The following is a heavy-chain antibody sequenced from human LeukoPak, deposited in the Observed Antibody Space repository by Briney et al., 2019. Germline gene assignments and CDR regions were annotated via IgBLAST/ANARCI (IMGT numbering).Heavy chain of an antibody. CDR2: IYTSGST. CDR1: GGSISSYY. CDR3: ARHPWGGYSGYEFDY. J-gene: IGHJ4*02. V-gene: IGHV4-4*07. D-gene: IGHD5-12*01. Sequence: SETLSLTCTVSGGSISSYYWSWIRQPAGKGLEWIGRIYTSGSTNYNPSLKSRVTMSVDTSKNQFSLKLSSVSAADTAVYYCARHPWGGYSGYEFDYWGQGTLVTVSS.